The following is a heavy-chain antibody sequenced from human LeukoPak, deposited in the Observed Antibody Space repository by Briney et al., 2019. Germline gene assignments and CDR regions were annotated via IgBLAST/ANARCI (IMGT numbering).Heavy chain of an antibody. D-gene: IGHD5-18*01. CDR2: IIPILGIV. Sequence: ASVKVSCKASGGIFSSYAISWVRQAPGQGLEWMGRIIPILGIVNYAQKFQGRVTITADKSTSTAYMELSSLRSEDTAVYYCARGRGYSYGSIDYWGEGTLVTVSS. CDR1: GGIFSSYA. CDR3: ARGRGYSYGSIDY. J-gene: IGHJ4*02. V-gene: IGHV1-69*04.